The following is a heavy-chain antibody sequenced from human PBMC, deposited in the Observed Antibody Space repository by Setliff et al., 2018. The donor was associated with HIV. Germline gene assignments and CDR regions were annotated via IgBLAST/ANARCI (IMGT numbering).Heavy chain of an antibody. Sequence: GGSLRLSCAASGFTFSSYSMNWVRQAPGKGLEWVSTISGSGASTFYADSVKGRFTISRDNSKNTLYLQMNSVRPEDTAIYFCARNRDILSDYYVDFDYWGQGTLVTVSS. V-gene: IGHV3-23*01. CDR2: ISGSGAST. CDR1: GFTFSSYS. J-gene: IGHJ4*02. D-gene: IGHD3-9*01. CDR3: ARNRDILSDYYVDFDY.